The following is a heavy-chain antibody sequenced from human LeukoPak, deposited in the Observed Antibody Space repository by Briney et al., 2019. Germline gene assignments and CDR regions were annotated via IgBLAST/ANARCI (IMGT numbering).Heavy chain of an antibody. D-gene: IGHD1-26*01. CDR1: GGSISSYY. CDR3: ARVVKIVGATYFDY. V-gene: IGHV4-4*07. Sequence: SETLSLTCTVSGGSISSYYWSWIRQPAGKGLEWIGRIYTSGSTNYNPSLKSRVTMSVDTSKNQFSLKLSSVTAADTAAYYCARVVKIVGATYFDYWGQGTLVTVSS. CDR2: IYTSGST. J-gene: IGHJ4*02.